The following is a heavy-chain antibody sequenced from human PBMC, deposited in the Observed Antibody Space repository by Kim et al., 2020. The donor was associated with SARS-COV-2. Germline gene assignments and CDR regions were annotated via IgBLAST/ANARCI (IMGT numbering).Heavy chain of an antibody. D-gene: IGHD3-22*01. J-gene: IGHJ3*02. CDR2: ISYDGSNK. V-gene: IGHV3-30-3*01. CDR3: ARVGGFWRFYYDSSGYPNPNDAFDI. CDR1: GFTFSSYA. Sequence: GGSLRLSCAASGFTFSSYAMHWVRQAPGKGLEWVAVISYDGSNKYYADSVKGRFTISRDNSKNTLYLQMNSLRAEDTAVYYCARVGGFWRFYYDSSGYPNPNDAFDIWGQGTMVTVSS.